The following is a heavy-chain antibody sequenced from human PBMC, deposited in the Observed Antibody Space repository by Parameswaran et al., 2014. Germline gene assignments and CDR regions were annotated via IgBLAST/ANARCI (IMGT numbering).Heavy chain of an antibody. D-gene: IGHD6-19*01. CDR2: IKSKTDGGTT. CDR3: TTDWGSGRKRLDY. J-gene: IGHJ4*02. Sequence: RWIRQPPGKGLEWVGRIKSKTDGGTTDYAAPVKGRFTISRDDSKNTLYLQMNSLKTEDTAVYYCTTDWGSGRKRLDYWGQGTLVTVSS. V-gene: IGHV3-15*01.